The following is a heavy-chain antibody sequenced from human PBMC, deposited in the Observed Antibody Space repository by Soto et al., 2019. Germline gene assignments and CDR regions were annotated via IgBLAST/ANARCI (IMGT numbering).Heavy chain of an antibody. D-gene: IGHD5-18*01. Sequence: QVQLVESGGGVVQPGRSLRLSCAASGFIFSSYALHWVRQAPGKGLEWVAAISYDGSNKYYADSVKGRFTISRDSSMNTLYLQMNSLRAEDTAVYYCARVTTSIHLPEAFEIWGQGTMVTVSS. CDR2: ISYDGSNK. CDR3: ARVTTSIHLPEAFEI. CDR1: GFIFSSYA. J-gene: IGHJ3*02. V-gene: IGHV3-30-3*01.